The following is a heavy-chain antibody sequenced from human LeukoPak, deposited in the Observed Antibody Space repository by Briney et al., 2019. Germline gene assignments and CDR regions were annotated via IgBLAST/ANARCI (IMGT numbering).Heavy chain of an antibody. J-gene: IGHJ4*02. CDR2: IYYSGTT. D-gene: IGHD3-10*01. CDR1: GASITDYY. Sequence: PSETLSLTCTVSGASITDYYWSWVRQPPGKGLELVAYIYYSGTTNYNPSLKSRVTISVDTSKNQLSLRLNSVTTADTAVYYCARGHRGLEYWGQGTLVTVSS. CDR3: ARGHRGLEY. V-gene: IGHV4-59*01.